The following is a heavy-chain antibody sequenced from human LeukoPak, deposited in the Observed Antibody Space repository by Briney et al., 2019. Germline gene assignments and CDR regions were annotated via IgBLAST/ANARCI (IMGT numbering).Heavy chain of an antibody. CDR1: GGSISNTDH. J-gene: IGHJ4*02. Sequence: PSGTLSLTCAVSGGSISNTDHWHWVRQPPGTGLEWIGEMYHDGYTNYNPSLKSRVTMSVDKSKNQFSLKVSSVTAADTAVYYCARKITVWGSYPRHLSPFDYWGQGTLVTVSS. CDR3: ARKITVWGSYPRHLSPFDY. D-gene: IGHD3-16*02. CDR2: MYHDGYT. V-gene: IGHV4-4*02.